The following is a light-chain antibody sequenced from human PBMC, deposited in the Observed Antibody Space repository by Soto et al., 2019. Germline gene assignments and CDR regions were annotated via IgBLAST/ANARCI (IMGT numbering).Light chain of an antibody. CDR1: SSNIGSKT. CDR3: ATWDVSLNGRV. Sequence: QSVLTQPPSTSGTPGQRVTISCSGSSSNIGSKTLNWFRQVPGTAPKLLIYNDNQRPSGVPDRFSGSKSGTSASLGISGLQSEDEGDYYCATWDVSLNGRVFGGGTKLTVL. CDR2: NDN. J-gene: IGLJ3*02. V-gene: IGLV1-44*01.